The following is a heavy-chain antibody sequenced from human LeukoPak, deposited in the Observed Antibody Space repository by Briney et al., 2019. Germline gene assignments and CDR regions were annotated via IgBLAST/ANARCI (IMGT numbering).Heavy chain of an antibody. V-gene: IGHV1-69*04. CDR2: IIPILNIA. J-gene: IGHJ4*02. Sequence: AASVKVSCKASGGTFSSYAISWVRQAPGQGLEWMGRIIPILNIANYAQKFQGRVTITADKSTTTAYMELSSLRSEDTAVYFCAARKTYYYDSSGYFYWGQGTLVTVSS. CDR3: AARKTYYYDSSGYFY. D-gene: IGHD3-22*01. CDR1: GGTFSSYA.